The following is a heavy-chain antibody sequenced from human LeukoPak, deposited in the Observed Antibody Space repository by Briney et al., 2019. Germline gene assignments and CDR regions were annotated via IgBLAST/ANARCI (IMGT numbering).Heavy chain of an antibody. J-gene: IGHJ4*02. CDR1: GYTFTSYG. CDR3: ASFLQDPAESQYYFDY. CDR2: VRAYNGNT. D-gene: IGHD1-14*01. V-gene: IGHV1-18*01. Sequence: ASVKVSCKASGYTFTSYGISWVRQAPGQGREWMGWVRAYNGNTNYAQKLQGRVTMTPDTSTSTAYMELRSLRSDDTDVYYCASFLQDPAESQYYFDYWGQGTLVTVSS.